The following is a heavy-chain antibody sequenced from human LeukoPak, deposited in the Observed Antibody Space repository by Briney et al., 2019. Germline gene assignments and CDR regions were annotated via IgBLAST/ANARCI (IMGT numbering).Heavy chain of an antibody. CDR2: IYHSGST. Sequence: PSETLSLTCTVSGYSISSGYYWGWIRQPPGKGLEWIGSIYHSGSTYYNPSLKSRVTLSVDTSKNQFSLTLNSVTAADTAVYYCARGEGHAGYYFDSWGQGSLVTVSS. CDR3: ARGEGHAGYYFDS. D-gene: IGHD6-13*01. J-gene: IGHJ4*02. V-gene: IGHV4-38-2*02. CDR1: GYSISSGYY.